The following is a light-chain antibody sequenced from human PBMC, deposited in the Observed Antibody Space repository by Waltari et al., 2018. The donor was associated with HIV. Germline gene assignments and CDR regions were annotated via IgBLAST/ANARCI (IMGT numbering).Light chain of an antibody. CDR3: QQRSDWRRLT. J-gene: IGKJ4*01. CDR1: QSVSNF. CDR2: DAS. Sequence: EIVLTQSPATLSLSPGERATLSCRASQSVSNFLAWYQHKSGQAPRLLIFDASNRATGIPARFSGSGSGTDFTLTISSLEPEDFAVYYCQQRSDWRRLTFAEGPNWRSN. V-gene: IGKV3-11*01.